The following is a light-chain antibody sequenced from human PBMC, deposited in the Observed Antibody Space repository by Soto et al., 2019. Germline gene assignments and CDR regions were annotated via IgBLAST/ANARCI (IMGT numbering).Light chain of an antibody. CDR3: QQRSNWPPLIT. J-gene: IGKJ5*01. Sequence: EIVLTQSPATLSLSPGERATLSCRASQSVSSNLAWYQQKPGQAPRLLIYGASTRATGIPARFSGSGSGTEFTLTISSLEPEDFAVYYCQQRSNWPPLITFGQGTRLENK. CDR2: GAS. CDR1: QSVSSN. V-gene: IGKV3-11*01.